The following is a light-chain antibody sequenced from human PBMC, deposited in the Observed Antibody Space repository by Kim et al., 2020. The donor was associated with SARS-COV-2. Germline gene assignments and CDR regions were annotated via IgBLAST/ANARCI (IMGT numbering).Light chain of an antibody. Sequence: DIVMAQSPLSLHVTPGEPASISCWSSQSLLHSNDYNYLDWYLQKPGQSPQLLIYLGSYRASGVPDRFSASGSGTDFTLKISRVEAEDVGMYYCMQALQTPVTFGGGTKVDIK. CDR2: LGS. CDR1: QSLLHSNDYNY. CDR3: MQALQTPVT. J-gene: IGKJ4*01. V-gene: IGKV2-28*01.